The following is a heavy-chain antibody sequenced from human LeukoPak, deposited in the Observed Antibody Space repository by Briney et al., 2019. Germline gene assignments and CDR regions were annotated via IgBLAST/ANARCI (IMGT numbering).Heavy chain of an antibody. V-gene: IGHV4-39*01. Sequence: PSETLSLTCTVSGGSISSRSCYWAWIRQSPGKGLEWVGSVYFSGSTFYNPSLRSRGTISIDTSKHQFSLRLSSVTAADTAMYSSARHVIVSDIFDYWGQGILVTVSS. CDR1: GGSISSRSCY. J-gene: IGHJ4*02. CDR2: VYFSGST. D-gene: IGHD3-16*02. CDR3: ARHVIVSDIFDY.